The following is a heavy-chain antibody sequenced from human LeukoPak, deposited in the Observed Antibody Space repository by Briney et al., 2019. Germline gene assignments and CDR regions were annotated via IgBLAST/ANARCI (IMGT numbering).Heavy chain of an antibody. J-gene: IGHJ4*02. V-gene: IGHV1-18*04. CDR2: ISAYNGNT. CDR3: ARISLDSSGYYSADY. CDR1: GHTFTTYY. Sequence: ASVKVSCKASGHTFTTYYVHLVRQAPGQGLEWMGWISAYNGNTNYAQKLQGRVTMTTDTSTSTAYMELRSLRSDDTAVYYCARISLDSSGYYSADYWGQGTLVTVSS. D-gene: IGHD3-22*01.